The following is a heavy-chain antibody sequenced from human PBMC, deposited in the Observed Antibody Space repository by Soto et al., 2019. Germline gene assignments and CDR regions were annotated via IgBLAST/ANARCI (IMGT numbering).Heavy chain of an antibody. V-gene: IGHV3-30-3*01. CDR2: ISYDGSNK. CDR3: ARDGYYYDSSGYSYHHGMDV. Sequence: PGGSLRLSCAASGFTFSSYAMHWVRQAPGKGLEWVAVISYDGSNKYYADSVKGRFTISRDNSKNKLYLQMNSLRAKDTAVYYFARDGYYYDSSGYSYHHGMDVWGQGTTVTVSS. CDR1: GFTFSSYA. D-gene: IGHD3-22*01. J-gene: IGHJ6*02.